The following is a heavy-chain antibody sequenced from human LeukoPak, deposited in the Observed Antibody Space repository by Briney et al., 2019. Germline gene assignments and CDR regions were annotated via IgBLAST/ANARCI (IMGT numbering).Heavy chain of an antibody. CDR3: ARGPIVLMVYARGYYFDY. D-gene: IGHD2-8*01. V-gene: IGHV4-34*01. Sequence: SETLTLTCAVHGGSFSGYYWSWIRQPPGKGLEWIGEINHSGSTNYNPSLKSRVTISVDTSKNQFSLKLSSVTAADTAVYYCARGPIVLMVYARGYYFDYRGQGTLVTVSS. CDR2: INHSGST. CDR1: GGSFSGYY. J-gene: IGHJ4*02.